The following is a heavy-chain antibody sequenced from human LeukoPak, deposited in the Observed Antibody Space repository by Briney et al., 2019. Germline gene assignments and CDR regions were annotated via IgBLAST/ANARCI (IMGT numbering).Heavy chain of an antibody. V-gene: IGHV1-46*01. CDR1: GYTFTSYY. CDR2: INPSGGST. CDR3: ARDISPIQYGDYARGAFDI. J-gene: IGHJ3*02. D-gene: IGHD4-17*01. Sequence: GASVKVSCKASGYTFTSYYMHWVRQAPGQGLEWMGIINPSGGSTSYAQKFQGRVTMTRDMSTSTVYMELSSLRSEDTAVYYCARDISPIQYGDYARGAFDIWGQGTMVTVS.